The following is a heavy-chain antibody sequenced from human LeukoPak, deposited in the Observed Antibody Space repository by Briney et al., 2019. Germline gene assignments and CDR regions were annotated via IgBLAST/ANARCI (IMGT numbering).Heavy chain of an antibody. D-gene: IGHD5-24*01. CDR3: ARGDTVEMATITYYYYYGMDV. Sequence: SVKVSCKASGYTFTNYDINWVRQAPGQGLEWMGGIIPIFGTANYAQKFQGRVTITADESTSTAYMELSSLRSEDTAVYYCARGDTVEMATITYYYYYGMDVWGQGTTVTVSS. J-gene: IGHJ6*02. V-gene: IGHV1-69*01. CDR1: GYTFTNYD. CDR2: IIPIFGTA.